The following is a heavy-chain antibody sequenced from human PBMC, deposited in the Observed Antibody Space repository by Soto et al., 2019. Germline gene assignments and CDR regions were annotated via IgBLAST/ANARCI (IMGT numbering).Heavy chain of an antibody. Sequence: HPGGSLRLSCAASGFTVSNTYMSWVRQGPGKGLEWVSIIYGGGSAYYADSVKDRFTISRDNSKNSPYLQMNSLRAEDTAVYYCARDLGDYIWGSYRPNWFDPWGQGTLVTVSS. CDR1: GFTVSNTY. V-gene: IGHV3-66*01. J-gene: IGHJ5*02. CDR3: ARDLGDYIWGSYRPNWFDP. D-gene: IGHD3-16*02. CDR2: IYGGGSA.